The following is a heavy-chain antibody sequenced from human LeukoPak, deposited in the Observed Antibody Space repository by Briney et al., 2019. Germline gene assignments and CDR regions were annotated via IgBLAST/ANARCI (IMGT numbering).Heavy chain of an antibody. CDR2: IYASGTT. J-gene: IGHJ3*02. CDR3: ARDNGDSAFDI. V-gene: IGHV4-61*02. CDR1: GGSISSDTYY. D-gene: IGHD4-17*01. Sequence: SETLSLTCTVSGGSISSDTYYWGWIRQPAGKGLEWIGRIYASGTTDYNPSLKSRVTISVDTSKNQFSLKLSSVTAADTAVYYCARDNGDSAFDIWGQGTMVTVSS.